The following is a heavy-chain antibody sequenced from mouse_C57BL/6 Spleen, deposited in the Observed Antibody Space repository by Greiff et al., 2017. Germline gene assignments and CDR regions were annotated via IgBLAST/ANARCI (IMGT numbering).Heavy chain of an antibody. V-gene: IGHV7-3*01. J-gene: IGHJ1*03. Sequence: EVKVVESGGGLVQPGGSLSLSCAASGFTFTDYYMSWVRQPPGKALEWLGFIRNKANGYTTEYSASVKGRFTISRDNSQSILYLQMNALRAEDSATYYCARYYYGSSFDVWGTGTTVTVSS. CDR3: ARYYYGSSFDV. CDR1: GFTFTDYY. D-gene: IGHD1-1*01. CDR2: IRNKANGYTT.